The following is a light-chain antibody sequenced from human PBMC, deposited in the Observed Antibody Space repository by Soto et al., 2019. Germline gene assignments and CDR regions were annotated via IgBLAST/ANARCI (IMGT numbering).Light chain of an antibody. J-gene: IGLJ2*01. Sequence: QSALTQPASVSGSPGQSITISCTGTSSDVGTYNYVSWYQQHPGKAPKVMIYDVIKRPSGVPDRFSGSKSGNTASLTVSGLQAEDEADYYCSTYAGSNNLVVFGGGTKVTVL. CDR2: DVI. CDR3: STYAGSNNLVV. CDR1: SSDVGTYNY. V-gene: IGLV2-8*01.